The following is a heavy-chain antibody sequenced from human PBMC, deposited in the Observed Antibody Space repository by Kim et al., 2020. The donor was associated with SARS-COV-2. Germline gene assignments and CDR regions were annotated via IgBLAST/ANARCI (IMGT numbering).Heavy chain of an antibody. J-gene: IGHJ4*02. CDR1: GYTFTSYG. CDR3: ARDRQYYDSSGYLSFDY. D-gene: IGHD3-22*01. Sequence: ASVKVSCKASGYTFTSYGISWVRQAPGQGLEWMGWISAYNGNTNYAQKLQGRVTMTTDTSTSTAYMELRSLRSDDTAVYYCARDRQYYDSSGYLSFDYWGQGTLVTVSS. CDR2: ISAYNGNT. V-gene: IGHV1-18*01.